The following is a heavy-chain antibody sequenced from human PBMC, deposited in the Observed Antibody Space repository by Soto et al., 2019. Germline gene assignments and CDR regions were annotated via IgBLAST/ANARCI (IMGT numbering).Heavy chain of an antibody. CDR1: GFIFNNAW. CDR2: IQSKADGGTT. J-gene: IGHJ4*02. CDR3: TTGPLDY. V-gene: IGHV3-15*01. Sequence: EVQLVESRGGLVKPGGSLRLSCAASGFIFNNAWMSWVRQAPGKGLEWVGRIQSKADGGTTDYATPVKGRFTISRDDSKNTLFLQMNSLKTEDTAVYYCTTGPLDYWGQGTLVTVSS.